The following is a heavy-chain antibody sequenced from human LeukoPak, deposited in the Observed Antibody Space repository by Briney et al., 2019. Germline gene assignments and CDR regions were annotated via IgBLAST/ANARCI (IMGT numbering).Heavy chain of an antibody. V-gene: IGHV1-69*02. CDR2: IIPMLGIP. J-gene: IGHJ5*02. CDR1: GGTSITHI. D-gene: IGHD6-13*01. Sequence: SVKVSCKASGGTSITHIINWVRQAPGQGLEWMGRIIPMLGIPNYAQNFQGRVTFTADRSTNTAYMELRSLRSDDTAVYYCARGQSSSWYWFDPWGQGTLVTVSS. CDR3: ARGQSSSWYWFDP.